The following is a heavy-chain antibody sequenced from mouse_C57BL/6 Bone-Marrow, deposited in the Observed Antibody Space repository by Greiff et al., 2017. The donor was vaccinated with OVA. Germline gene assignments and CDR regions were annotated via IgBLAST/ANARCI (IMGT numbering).Heavy chain of an antibody. CDR2: IDPSDSET. CDR1: GYTFTSYW. D-gene: IGHD1-1*01. V-gene: IGHV1-52*01. Sequence: VQLQQPGAELVRPGSSVKLSCKASGYTFTSYWMHWVKQRPIQGLEWIGNIDPSDSETHYNQKFKDKATVTVDKSSSTAYMQLSSLTSEDSAVYYCASYGSSPWFAYWGQGTLVTVSA. J-gene: IGHJ3*01. CDR3: ASYGSSPWFAY.